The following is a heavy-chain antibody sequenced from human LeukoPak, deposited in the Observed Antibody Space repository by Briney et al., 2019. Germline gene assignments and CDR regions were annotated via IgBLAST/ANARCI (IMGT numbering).Heavy chain of an antibody. CDR2: INTNTGNP. CDR3: ARRSHYDFWSGYYNDY. V-gene: IGHV7-4-1*02. CDR1: GYTFTSYA. Sequence: ASVKVSCKASGYTFTSYAMNWVRQAPGQGLEWMGWINTNTGNPTYAQGFTGRFVFSLDTSVSTAYLQISSLKAEDTAVYYCARRSHYDFWSGYYNDYWGQGTLVTVSS. D-gene: IGHD3-3*01. J-gene: IGHJ4*02.